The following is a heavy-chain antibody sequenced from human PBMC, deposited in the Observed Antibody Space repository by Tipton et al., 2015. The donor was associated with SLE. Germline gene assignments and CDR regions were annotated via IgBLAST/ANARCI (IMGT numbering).Heavy chain of an antibody. D-gene: IGHD6-6*01. CDR3: ATASSSQAYYFDY. CDR2: INHSGST. J-gene: IGHJ4*02. V-gene: IGHV4-34*01. CDR1: GGSFSGYY. Sequence: TLSLTCAVYGGSFSGYYWSWIRQPPGKGLEWIGEINHSGSTNYNPSLKSRVTISVDTSKNQFSLELSSVTAADTAVYYCATASSSQAYYFDYWGQGTLVTVSS.